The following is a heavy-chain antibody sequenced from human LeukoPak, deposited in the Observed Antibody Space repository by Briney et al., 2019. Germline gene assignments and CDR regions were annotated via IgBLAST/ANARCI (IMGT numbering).Heavy chain of an antibody. Sequence: GGSLRLSCTASGFTFNKYDMHWVRQAPGKGLEWVTFISHDGSQEHYADSVKGRFTISRDNSKQTVYLQMNSLKSEDTALYYCARKYTTSYYSVDYWGQGSLVTVSS. CDR3: ARKYTTSYYSVDY. CDR1: GFTFNKYD. D-gene: IGHD2-2*01. CDR2: ISHDGSQE. J-gene: IGHJ4*02. V-gene: IGHV3-30*04.